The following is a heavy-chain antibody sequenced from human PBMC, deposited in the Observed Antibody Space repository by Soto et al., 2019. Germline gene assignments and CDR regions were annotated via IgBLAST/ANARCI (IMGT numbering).Heavy chain of an antibody. CDR1: GFTFSSYW. Sequence: EVQLVESGGGLVQPGGSLRLSFAASGFTFSSYWMHWVRQAPGKGLVWVSRINSDGSSTSYADSVKGRFPISRENAKNTLYLQMNSLRAEDTAVYYCVRTSLVVAAATREDYWGQGTLVTVSS. CDR2: INSDGSST. J-gene: IGHJ4*02. D-gene: IGHD2-15*01. CDR3: VRTSLVVAAATREDY. V-gene: IGHV3-74*01.